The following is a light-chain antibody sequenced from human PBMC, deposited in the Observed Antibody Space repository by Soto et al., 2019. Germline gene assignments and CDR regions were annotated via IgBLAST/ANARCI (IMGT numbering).Light chain of an antibody. CDR3: QRYHSATLT. CDR1: QGISNY. Sequence: DIQMTQSPSSLSASEGDRVTITCRASQGISNYFAWYQQKPGKVPKLLIFAASTLHSGVPSRFSGSGSGTDFTLTINSLQPEDVATYYCQRYHSATLTFGGGTKVEIK. V-gene: IGKV1-27*01. J-gene: IGKJ4*01. CDR2: AAS.